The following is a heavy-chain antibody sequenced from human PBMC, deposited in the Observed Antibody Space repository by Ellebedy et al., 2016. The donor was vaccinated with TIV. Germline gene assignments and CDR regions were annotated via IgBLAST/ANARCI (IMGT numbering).Heavy chain of an antibody. CDR3: ARRITGTYGDDALDI. Sequence: GGSLRLSCAASGFTVSYTYMSWVRQAPGKGLEWVSVIQTGGNTSYADSVRGRFTISRDSSKNTLYLQMNSLRAEDTAVYYCARRITGTYGDDALDIWGQGTMVTVSS. D-gene: IGHD1-20*01. V-gene: IGHV3-53*01. J-gene: IGHJ3*02. CDR1: GFTVSYTY. CDR2: IQTGGNT.